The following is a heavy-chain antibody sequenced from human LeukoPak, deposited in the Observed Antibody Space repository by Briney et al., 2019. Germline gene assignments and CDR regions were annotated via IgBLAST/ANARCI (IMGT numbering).Heavy chain of an antibody. Sequence: GGSLRLSCTASGFTFSNYWMSWVRQAPGKGLEWVANIDQDGSVKFYVDSVKGRFTISRDNAKNSLCLQMNSLRAEDTAVYYCARDLSSLAPSFDNWGQGTLVTVSS. J-gene: IGHJ4*02. CDR3: ARDLSSLAPSFDN. CDR1: GFTFSNYW. V-gene: IGHV3-7*04. D-gene: IGHD6-19*01. CDR2: IDQDGSVK.